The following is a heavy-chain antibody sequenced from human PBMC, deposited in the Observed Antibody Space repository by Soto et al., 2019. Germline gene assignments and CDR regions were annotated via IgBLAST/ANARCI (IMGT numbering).Heavy chain of an antibody. J-gene: IGHJ6*02. CDR2: ISAYNGNT. Sequence: RASVKVSCKASGYTFTSYGISWVRQAPGQGLEWMGWISAYNGNTNYAQKLQGRVTMTTDTSTSTAYMELRSLRSDDTAVYYCARDMGTNALYYYYGMDVWRQGTTVTVSS. CDR1: GYTFTSYG. CDR3: ARDMGTNALYYYYGMDV. V-gene: IGHV1-18*01. D-gene: IGHD1-1*01.